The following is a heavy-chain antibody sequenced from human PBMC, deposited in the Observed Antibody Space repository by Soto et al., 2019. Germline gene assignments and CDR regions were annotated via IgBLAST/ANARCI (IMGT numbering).Heavy chain of an antibody. Sequence: PGGSLRLSCAASGFTFSSYGMHWVRQAPGKGLEWVAVIWYDGSNKYYADYVKGRFTISRDNSKNTLYLRMNSLRAEDTAVYYCARAVTIFGVVTTPEAYYYYGMDVWGQGTTVTVSS. CDR2: IWYDGSNK. V-gene: IGHV3-33*01. D-gene: IGHD3-3*01. J-gene: IGHJ6*02. CDR3: ARAVTIFGVVTTPEAYYYYGMDV. CDR1: GFTFSSYG.